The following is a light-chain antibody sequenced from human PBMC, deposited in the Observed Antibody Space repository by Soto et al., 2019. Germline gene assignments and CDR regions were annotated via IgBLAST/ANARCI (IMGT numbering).Light chain of an antibody. Sequence: DIQMAQSPSSLSASVGDRVTITCQASQNINNYLNWYQQKPGRAPKLLIYDASNLEAGVPSTLRGSGSGTDFTFTISRLQPEDIATYYCQQYENLPTFGQGTRLEIK. CDR3: QQYENLPT. CDR2: DAS. J-gene: IGKJ5*01. CDR1: QNINNY. V-gene: IGKV1-33*01.